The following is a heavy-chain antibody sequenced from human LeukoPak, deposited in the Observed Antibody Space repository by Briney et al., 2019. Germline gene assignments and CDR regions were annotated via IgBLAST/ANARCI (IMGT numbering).Heavy chain of an antibody. J-gene: IGHJ4*02. V-gene: IGHV4-59*01. CDR3: ARGGGLQSHFDY. Sequence: SETLSLTCSVSGDSFNEYYWNWVRQPPGKGLQWIGYIYHNGNSNYNPSLKGRLTISVDTAKNQFSLKLTSVTAADTAVYYCARGGGLQSHFDYWGQGALVTVSS. CDR2: IYHNGNS. D-gene: IGHD5-24*01. CDR1: GDSFNEYY.